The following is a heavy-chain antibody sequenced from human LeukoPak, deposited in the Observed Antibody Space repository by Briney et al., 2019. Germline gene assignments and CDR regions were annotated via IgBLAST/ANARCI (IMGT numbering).Heavy chain of an antibody. J-gene: IGHJ4*02. V-gene: IGHV4-61*02. CDR3: ARDLRGVTAD. D-gene: IGHD3-10*01. Sequence: PSETLSLTCNVSGDSISSSSYYWSWIRQPAGKGLERIGRIYISGSTKYNPSLESRVTISLDASKSQFALKLSSVTAADTAVYYCARDLRGVTADWGQGTLLTVSS. CDR1: GDSISSSSYY. CDR2: IYISGST.